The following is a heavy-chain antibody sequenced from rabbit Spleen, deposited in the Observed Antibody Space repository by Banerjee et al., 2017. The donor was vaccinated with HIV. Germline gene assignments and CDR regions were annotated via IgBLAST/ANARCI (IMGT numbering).Heavy chain of an antibody. D-gene: IGHD1-1*01. CDR3: ARDLVGVIGWNFYL. CDR1: GFSFISDYY. Sequence: QSLEESGGDLVKPGTSLTLTCTASGFSFISDYYMCWVRQAPGKGLEWSACIAAGSAGTTYYANWAKGRFTISRTSSTTVTLRMTSLTAADRATYFCARDLVGVIGWNFYLWGPGTLVTVS. J-gene: IGHJ4*01. CDR2: IAAGSAGTT. V-gene: IGHV1S40*01.